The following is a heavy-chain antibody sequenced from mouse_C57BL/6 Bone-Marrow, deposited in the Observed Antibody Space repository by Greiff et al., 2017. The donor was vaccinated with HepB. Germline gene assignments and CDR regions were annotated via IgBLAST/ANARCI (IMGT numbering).Heavy chain of an antibody. CDR2: IYPGDGDT. CDR3: ARRSMVTTGFAY. CDR1: GYAFSSSW. Sequence: VKLQQSGPELVKPGASVKISCKASGYAFSSSWMNWVKQRPGKGLEWIGRIYPGDGDTNYNGKFKGKATLTADKSSSTAYMQLSSLTSEDSAVYFCARRSMVTTGFAYWGQGTLVTVSA. J-gene: IGHJ3*01. V-gene: IGHV1-82*01. D-gene: IGHD2-2*01.